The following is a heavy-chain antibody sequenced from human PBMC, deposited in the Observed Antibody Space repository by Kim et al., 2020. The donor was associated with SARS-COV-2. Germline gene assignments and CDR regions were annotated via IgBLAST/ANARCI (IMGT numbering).Heavy chain of an antibody. CDR3: ATNLAAAGVV. D-gene: IGHD6-13*01. CDR2: IYSGDKT. V-gene: IGHV3-66*01. Sequence: GGSLRLSCAASGFTVSSNYMSWLRQAPGKGLEWLSVIYSGDKTYYVESVKGRLTISRDNSKNTLYLQMSSLRVEDTAVYYGATNLAAAGVVWGQGTLVT. CDR1: GFTVSSNY. J-gene: IGHJ4*02.